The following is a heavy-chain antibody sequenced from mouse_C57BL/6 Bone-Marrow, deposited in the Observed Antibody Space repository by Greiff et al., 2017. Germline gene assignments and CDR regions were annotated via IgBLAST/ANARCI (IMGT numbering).Heavy chain of an antibody. CDR3: AREGYYYGSSPYWYFEV. D-gene: IGHD1-1*01. CDR2: IYPGSGNT. CDR1: GYTFTDYY. J-gene: IGHJ1*03. V-gene: IGHV1-76*01. Sequence: QVQLQQSGAELVRPGASVKLSCKASGYTFTDYYINWVKQRPGQGLEWIARIYPGSGNTYYNEKFKGKATLTAEKSSSTAYMQLSSLTSEESAVYFCAREGYYYGSSPYWYFEVWGTGTTVTVSS.